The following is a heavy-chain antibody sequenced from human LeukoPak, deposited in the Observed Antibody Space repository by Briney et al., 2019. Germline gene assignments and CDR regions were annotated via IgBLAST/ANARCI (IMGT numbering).Heavy chain of an antibody. CDR1: GGSFSGYY. V-gene: IGHV4-34*01. CDR3: ARGHGDCSSTSCYTGLDPYYFDY. J-gene: IGHJ4*02. CDR2: INHSGST. D-gene: IGHD2-2*02. Sequence: PSGTLSLTCAVYGGSFSGYYWSWIRQPPGKGLEWIGEINHSGSTNYNPSLKSRVTISVDTSKNQFSLKLSSVTAADTAVYYCARGHGDCSSTSCYTGLDPYYFDYWGQGTLVTVSS.